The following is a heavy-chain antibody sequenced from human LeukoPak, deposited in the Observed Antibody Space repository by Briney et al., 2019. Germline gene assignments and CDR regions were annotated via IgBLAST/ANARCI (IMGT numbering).Heavy chain of an antibody. CDR3: ARDFITLTYYYYGMDV. CDR1: GGSISSYY. V-gene: IGHV4-4*07. J-gene: IGHJ6*04. CDR2: IYTSGST. Sequence: SETLSLTCTVSGGSISSYYWSWIRQPAGKGLEWIGRIYTSGSTNYNPSLKSRVTMSVDTSKNQFSLKLSSVTAADTAVYYCARDFITLTYYYYGMDVWGKGTTVTVSS. D-gene: IGHD4/OR15-4a*01.